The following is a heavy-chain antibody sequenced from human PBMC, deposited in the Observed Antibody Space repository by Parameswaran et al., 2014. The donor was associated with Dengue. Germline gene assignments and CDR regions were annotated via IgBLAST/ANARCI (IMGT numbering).Heavy chain of an antibody. J-gene: IGHJ4*02. D-gene: IGHD6-19*01. CDR2: IYYSGST. V-gene: IGHV4-59*13. CDR3: ARRSSGWEYYFDY. Sequence: PGKGLEWIGYIYYSGSTNYNPSLKSRVTISVDTSKNQFSLKLSSVTAADTAVYYCARRSSGWEYYFDYWGQGTLVTVSS.